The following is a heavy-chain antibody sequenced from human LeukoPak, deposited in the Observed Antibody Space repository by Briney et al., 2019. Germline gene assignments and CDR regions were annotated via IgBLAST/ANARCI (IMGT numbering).Heavy chain of an antibody. CDR1: GGTFSSYA. J-gene: IGHJ4*02. CDR3: ASSYPRRMVRGTDDY. CDR2: IIPIFGTA. V-gene: IGHV1-69*01. D-gene: IGHD3-10*01. Sequence: ASVKVSCKASGGTFSSYAISWVRQAPGQGLEWMGGIIPIFGTANYAQKFQGRVTITADESTSTAYMELSSLRSEDTAVYYCASSYPRRMVRGTDDYWGQGTLVTVSS.